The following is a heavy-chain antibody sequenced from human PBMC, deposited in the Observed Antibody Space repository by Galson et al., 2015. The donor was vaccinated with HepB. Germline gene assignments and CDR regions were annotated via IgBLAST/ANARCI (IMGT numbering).Heavy chain of an antibody. CDR3: ARVSGIAAGGIYYYILDV. J-gene: IGHJ6*02. CDR1: GDSVSSNSAA. V-gene: IGHV6-1*01. D-gene: IGHD6-13*01. CDR2: TYYRSKWYN. Sequence: CAISGDSVSSNSAAWHWLRQSPARGLEWLGRTYYRSKWYNDYGTSLKSRIVINPDTSKNQFSLQLSSVTPEDTAVYYCARVSGIAAGGIYYYILDVWGQGTTVTVSS.